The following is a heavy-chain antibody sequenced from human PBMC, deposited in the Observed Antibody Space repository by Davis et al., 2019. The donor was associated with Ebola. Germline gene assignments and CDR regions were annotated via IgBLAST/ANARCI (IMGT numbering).Heavy chain of an antibody. J-gene: IGHJ4*02. Sequence: GESLKISCAASEFTFSGYAMSWVRQAPGKGLEWVSAISGSGGSTYYADSVKGRFTISRDNSKNTLYLQMNSLRAEDTAVYYCATLRYFDWLFPNGPDYWGQGTLVTVSS. CDR2: ISGSGGST. D-gene: IGHD3-9*01. V-gene: IGHV3-23*01. CDR1: EFTFSGYA. CDR3: ATLRYFDWLFPNGPDY.